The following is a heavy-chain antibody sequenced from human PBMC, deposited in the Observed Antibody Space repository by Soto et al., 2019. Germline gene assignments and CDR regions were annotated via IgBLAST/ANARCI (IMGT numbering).Heavy chain of an antibody. V-gene: IGHV3-48*03. CDR2: ISSSDSAI. CDR1: GFTFSSYE. CDR3: ASLEMATMQG. Sequence: HPGGSLRLSCATSGFTFSSYEMNWVRQAPGKGLEWVSYISSSDSAIYYADSVKGRFTISRDNAKNSLYLQMNSLRAEDTAVYYCASLEMATMQGWGQGTLVPVSS. D-gene: IGHD3-3*01. J-gene: IGHJ4*02.